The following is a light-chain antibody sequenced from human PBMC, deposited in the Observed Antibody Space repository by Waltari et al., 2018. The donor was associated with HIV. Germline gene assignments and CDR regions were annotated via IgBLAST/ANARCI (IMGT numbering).Light chain of an antibody. Sequence: QSVLTQSPSVSAAPGPNVTISCPGNSGNIGHNYVTWYQQVPGTAPKLLIYDNNKRPSDIPDRFSASKSGTSATLGITGLQTGDEAEYYCGTWDSNLSAWIFGGGTKLTVL. CDR1: SGNIGHNY. V-gene: IGLV1-51*01. J-gene: IGLJ2*01. CDR2: DNN. CDR3: GTWDSNLSAWI.